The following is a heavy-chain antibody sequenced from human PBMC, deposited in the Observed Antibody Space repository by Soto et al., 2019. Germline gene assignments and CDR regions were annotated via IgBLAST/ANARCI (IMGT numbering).Heavy chain of an antibody. CDR3: SRANPTVTTVRWNYYGMDV. Sequence: WASVKVSCKASGYTFTSYYMHWVRQAPGQGLEWMGIINPSGGSTSYAQKIQGRVTMTRDTSTSTVYMELSSLRSEDTAVYFCSRANPTVTTVRWNYYGMDVWGQGTTVTVSS. V-gene: IGHV1-46*03. CDR1: GYTFTSYY. CDR2: INPSGGST. J-gene: IGHJ6*02. D-gene: IGHD4-17*01.